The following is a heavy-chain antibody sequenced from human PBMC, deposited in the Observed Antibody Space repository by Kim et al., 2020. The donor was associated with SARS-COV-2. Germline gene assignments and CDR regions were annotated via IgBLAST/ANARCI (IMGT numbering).Heavy chain of an antibody. D-gene: IGHD6-19*01. Sequence: KGRFTISRDNSKNTLYLQMNSLGAEDTAVYYCARSKASVAGTLASWLPSDWGQGTLVTVSS. V-gene: IGHV3-30*07. J-gene: IGHJ4*02. CDR3: ARSKASVAGTLASWLPSD.